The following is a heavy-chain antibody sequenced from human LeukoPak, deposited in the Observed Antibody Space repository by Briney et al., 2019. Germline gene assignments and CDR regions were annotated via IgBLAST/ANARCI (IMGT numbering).Heavy chain of an antibody. J-gene: IGHJ4*02. CDR1: GGTFSSYA. Sequence: ASVKVSCRASGGTFSSYAISWVRQAPGQGLEWMGGIVPIFGTANYAQKFQGRVTITADESTSTAYMELSSLRSEDTAVYYCAREEETGTANYWGQGTLVTVSS. V-gene: IGHV1-69*13. D-gene: IGHD1-1*01. CDR3: AREEETGTANY. CDR2: IVPIFGTA.